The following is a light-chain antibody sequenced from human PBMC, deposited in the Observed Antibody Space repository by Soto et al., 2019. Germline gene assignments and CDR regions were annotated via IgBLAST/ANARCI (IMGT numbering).Light chain of an antibody. CDR3: HQYNSYLL. V-gene: IGKV1-5*01. CDR1: QSISSW. Sequence: DIQMTQSPSTLSASVGDRVTITCRASQSISSWLAWYQQKPGKAPKLLIYDASSLESGVPSRFSGSGSGTEFTLTISSLQPDDFATYYCHQYNSYLLFGPGTKVDIK. J-gene: IGKJ3*01. CDR2: DAS.